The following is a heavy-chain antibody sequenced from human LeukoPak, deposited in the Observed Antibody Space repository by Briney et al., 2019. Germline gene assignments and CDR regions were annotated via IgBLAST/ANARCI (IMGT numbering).Heavy chain of an antibody. CDR3: AKDRYCGGGTCYWSYFDY. Sequence: GGSLRLSCAASGFTFRTYAMSWVRQAPGKGLEWVSAISGGGGSTYYADSVKGRFTISRDNSKNALFLQVNSLRAEDTAVYYCAKDRYCGGGTCYWSYFDYWGQGTLVTVSS. J-gene: IGHJ4*02. CDR1: GFTFRTYA. CDR2: ISGGGGST. D-gene: IGHD2-15*01. V-gene: IGHV3-23*01.